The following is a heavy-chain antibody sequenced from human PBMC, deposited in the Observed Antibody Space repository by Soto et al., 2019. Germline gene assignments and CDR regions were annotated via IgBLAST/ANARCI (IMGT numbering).Heavy chain of an antibody. CDR3: STTTAYYSDIHY. D-gene: IGHD3-22*01. J-gene: IGHJ4*02. Sequence: GGSLRLSCAASGFTFSGSAMHWVRQASGKGLEWVGRIRSKANNYATAYAASVKGRFTISRDDSKNTTYLQMNTLKTEDTAVYYCSTTTAYYSDIHYWGQGTLVTVSS. CDR1: GFTFSGSA. V-gene: IGHV3-73*01. CDR2: IRSKANNYAT.